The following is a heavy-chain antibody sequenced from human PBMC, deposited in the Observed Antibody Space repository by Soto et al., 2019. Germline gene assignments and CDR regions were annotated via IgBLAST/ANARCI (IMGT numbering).Heavy chain of an antibody. Sequence: GGSLRHSCSASGFTFSSYAMHWVRQAPGKGLEYVSGIRGNGDPPFYADSVKGRFTISRDNSKNTLYLQMSSLSADDTAVYYCVKSRGGNNFDFFDWGQGALVTVSS. D-gene: IGHD5-12*01. J-gene: IGHJ4*02. CDR2: IRGNGDPP. V-gene: IGHV3-64D*06. CDR1: GFTFSSYA. CDR3: VKSRGGNNFDFFD.